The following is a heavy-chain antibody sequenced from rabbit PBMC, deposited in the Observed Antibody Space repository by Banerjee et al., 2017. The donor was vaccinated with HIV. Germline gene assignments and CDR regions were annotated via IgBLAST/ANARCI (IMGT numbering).Heavy chain of an antibody. CDR3: AGNFDL. J-gene: IGHJ4*01. CDR2: IYAGSTGTT. Sequence: QSLQESGGDLVKPGASLTLTCTASGFSFSSAYWIYWVRQAPGKGLEWIGTIYAGSTGTTYYASWAKGRFTISKTSSTTVTLQMTSLTAADTATYFCAGNFDLWGQGTLVTVS. V-gene: IGHV1S40*01. CDR1: GFSFSSAYW.